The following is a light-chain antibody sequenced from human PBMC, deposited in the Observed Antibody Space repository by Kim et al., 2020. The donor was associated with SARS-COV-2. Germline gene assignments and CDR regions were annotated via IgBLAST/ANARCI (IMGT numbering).Light chain of an antibody. V-gene: IGLV2-11*01. CDR2: DVS. CDR3: CSYAASYTWV. J-gene: IGLJ3*02. CDR1: RSDVGGYNY. Sequence: GQSVTISCTGTRSDVGGYNYVTGYQQHPGKAPKRMIYDVSQRPSGVPDRFSGSRSGNTASLTISGLQAEDEADYYCCSYAASYTWVFGGGTQLTVL.